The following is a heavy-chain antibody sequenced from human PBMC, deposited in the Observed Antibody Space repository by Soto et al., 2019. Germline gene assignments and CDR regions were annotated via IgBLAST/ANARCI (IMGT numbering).Heavy chain of an antibody. CDR3: ARGVVVDLNWFDP. D-gene: IGHD2-15*01. CDR1: GGSISSYY. Sequence: QVQLQESGPGLVKPSETLSLTCTVSGGSISSYYWSWIRQPPGKGLEWIGYIYYSGSTNYNPSLKSRVTISVDTSKNQFSLKLSSVTAADTAVYYCARGVVVDLNWFDPWGQGNLVTVSS. CDR2: IYYSGST. J-gene: IGHJ5*02. V-gene: IGHV4-59*01.